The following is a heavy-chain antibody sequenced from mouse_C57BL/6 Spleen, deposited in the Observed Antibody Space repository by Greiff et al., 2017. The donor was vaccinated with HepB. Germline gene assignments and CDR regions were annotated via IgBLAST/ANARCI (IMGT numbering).Heavy chain of an antibody. V-gene: IGHV5-17*01. CDR3: ARGELRLVYAMDY. D-gene: IGHD1-1*01. J-gene: IGHJ4*01. CDR1: GFTFSDYG. Sequence: EVHLVESGGGLVKPGGSLKLSCAASGFTFSDYGMHWVRQAPEKGLEWVAYISSGSSTIYYADTVKGRFTISRDNAKNTLFLQMTSLRSEDTAMYYCARGELRLVYAMDYWGQGTSVTVSS. CDR2: ISSGSSTI.